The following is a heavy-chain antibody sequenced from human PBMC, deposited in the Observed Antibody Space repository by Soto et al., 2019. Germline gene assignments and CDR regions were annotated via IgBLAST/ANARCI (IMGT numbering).Heavy chain of an antibody. J-gene: IGHJ4*02. CDR1: GCTFTSYG. V-gene: IGHV1-18*04. CDR3: ASLNYYDSSGYYNY. Sequence: ASVKVSCKSSGCTFTSYGISWVRQAPGQGLEWMGWISAYNGNTNYAQKLQGRVTMTTDTSTSTAYMELRSLRSDDTAVYYCASLNYYDSSGYYNYWGQGTLVTV. CDR2: ISAYNGNT. D-gene: IGHD3-22*01.